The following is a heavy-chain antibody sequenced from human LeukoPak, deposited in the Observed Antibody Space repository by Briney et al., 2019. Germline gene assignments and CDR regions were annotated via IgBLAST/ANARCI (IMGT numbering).Heavy chain of an antibody. CDR2: IWYDGSKK. Sequence: GGSLRLSCAASGFTFSSYGMHWVRQAPGKGREWVAVIWYDGSKKYYEDAVKGRFTISRDNSKNTLYLQMNSLRAEDTAVYYCARDSPLWFGEFASGMDVWGQGTTVTVSS. D-gene: IGHD3-10*01. CDR1: GFTFSSYG. J-gene: IGHJ6*02. V-gene: IGHV3-33*01. CDR3: ARDSPLWFGEFASGMDV.